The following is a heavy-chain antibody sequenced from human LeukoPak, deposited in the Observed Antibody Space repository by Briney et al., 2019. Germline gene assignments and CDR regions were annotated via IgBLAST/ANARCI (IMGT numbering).Heavy chain of an antibody. D-gene: IGHD1-26*01. Sequence: GASVKVCCKASGYTFTGYYTHWVRQAPGQGLEWMGWINPNSGGTNYAQKFQGRVTMTRDTSISTDYMELSRLRSDDTAVYYCARRIPGQWELKDYFDYWGQGTLVTVSS. CDR1: GYTFTGYY. J-gene: IGHJ4*02. V-gene: IGHV1-2*02. CDR2: INPNSGGT. CDR3: ARRIPGQWELKDYFDY.